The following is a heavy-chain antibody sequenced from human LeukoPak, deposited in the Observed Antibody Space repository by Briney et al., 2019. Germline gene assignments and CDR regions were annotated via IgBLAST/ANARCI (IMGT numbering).Heavy chain of an antibody. CDR1: GFTFIGYY. CDR3: ARDHPALDY. Sequence: ASVTVSCTASGFTFIGYYMHWVRQAPGQGLEWMGWINLNTGDTDYAPKFQGRVTMTRDTSITTAYMELSRLRYDDTAVYYCARDHPALDYWGRGTLVTVSS. J-gene: IGHJ4*02. V-gene: IGHV1-2*02. CDR2: INLNTGDT.